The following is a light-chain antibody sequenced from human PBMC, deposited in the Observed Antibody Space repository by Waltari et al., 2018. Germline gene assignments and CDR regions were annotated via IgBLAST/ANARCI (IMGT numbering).Light chain of an antibody. Sequence: DIQMTQSPSSLSASVGDRVNTTCRASQSISSYLNLYQQKPGKAPKLLIYAASSLQSGVPSRFSGSGSGTDFTLTISSLQPEDFATYYCQQSYSTPYTFGQGTKLEIK. CDR3: QQSYSTPYT. CDR1: QSISSY. CDR2: AAS. J-gene: IGKJ2*01. V-gene: IGKV1-39*01.